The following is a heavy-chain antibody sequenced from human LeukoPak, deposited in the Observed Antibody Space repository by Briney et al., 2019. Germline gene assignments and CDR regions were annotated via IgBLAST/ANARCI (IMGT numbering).Heavy chain of an antibody. Sequence: ASVKVSCKASGYTFTSYGISWVRQAPGQGIEWMGWISAYIGNTNYAQKLQGRVTMTTDTSTSTAYMELRSLRSDDTAVYYCARFRSGYCSGGSCSGWFDPWGQGTLVTVSS. CDR3: ARFRSGYCSGGSCSGWFDP. CDR1: GYTFTSYG. D-gene: IGHD2-15*01. J-gene: IGHJ5*02. CDR2: ISAYIGNT. V-gene: IGHV1-18*01.